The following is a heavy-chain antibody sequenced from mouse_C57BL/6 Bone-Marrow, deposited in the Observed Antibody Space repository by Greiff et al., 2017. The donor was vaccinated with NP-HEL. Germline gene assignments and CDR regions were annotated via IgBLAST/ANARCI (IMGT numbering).Heavy chain of an antibody. CDR2: INPYNGGT. CDR1: GYTFTDYY. V-gene: IGHV1-19*01. J-gene: IGHJ4*01. D-gene: IGHD3-3*01. Sequence: VQLQQSGPVLVKPGASVKMSCKASGYTFTDYYMNWVKQSHGKSLEWIGVINPYNGGTSYNQKFKGKATLTVDKSSSTAYMELNSLTSEDSAVYYCARRDVGYAMDYWGQGTSVTVSS. CDR3: ARRDVGYAMDY.